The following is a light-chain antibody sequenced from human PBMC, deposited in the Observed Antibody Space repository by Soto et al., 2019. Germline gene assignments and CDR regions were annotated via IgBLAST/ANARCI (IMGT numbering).Light chain of an antibody. CDR2: EGS. V-gene: IGLV2-23*01. CDR1: SSDVGRYNL. Sequence: QSVLTQPASVSGSPGQSITISCTGTSSDVGRYNLVSWYQHHPGKAPKLMIFEGSKRPSGVSSRFSGSKSGNTASLTISGLQAEDEADYFCCSYAGNNIYVFGTGTKVTLL. CDR3: CSYAGNNIYV. J-gene: IGLJ1*01.